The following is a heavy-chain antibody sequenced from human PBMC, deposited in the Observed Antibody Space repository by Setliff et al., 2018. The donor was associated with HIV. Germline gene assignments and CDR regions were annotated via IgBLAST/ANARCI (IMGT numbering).Heavy chain of an antibody. CDR3: ARPVSKSFYGMDV. Sequence: SETLSLTCNVSGDSISSHYWSWIRQPPGKGLEWIGTLYFGGSASYNSSLKSRVTISGDTSTNLFSLKVTSVTAADTAVYYCARPVSKSFYGMDVWGPGTTVTAP. CDR1: GDSISSHY. J-gene: IGHJ6*02. CDR2: LYFGGSA. V-gene: IGHV4-59*11.